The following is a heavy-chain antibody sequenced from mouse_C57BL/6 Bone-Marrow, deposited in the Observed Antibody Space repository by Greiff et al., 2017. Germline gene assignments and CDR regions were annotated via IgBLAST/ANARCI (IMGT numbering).Heavy chain of an antibody. D-gene: IGHD1-1*01. V-gene: IGHV1-81*01. Sequence: VQLQQSGAELARPGASVKLSCKASGYTFTSYGISWVKQRTGQGLEWIGEIYPRSGNTYYNEKFKGKATLTADKSSSTAYMELRSLTSEDSAVYFCARDDYYGSSYNYWYFDVGGTGTTVTVSS. CDR2: IYPRSGNT. CDR1: GYTFTSYG. J-gene: IGHJ1*03. CDR3: ARDDYYGSSYNYWYFDV.